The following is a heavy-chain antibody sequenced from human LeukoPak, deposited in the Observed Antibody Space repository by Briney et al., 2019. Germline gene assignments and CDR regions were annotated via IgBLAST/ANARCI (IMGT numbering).Heavy chain of an antibody. CDR3: ARGHLWFREPILDY. D-gene: IGHD3-10*01. CDR1: GFTFSDYY. Sequence: AGSLRLSSAASGFTFSDYYMSWIRQAPGKGLEWVSYISSSSSYTNYADSVKGRFTISRDNAKNSLYLQMNSLRAEDTAVYYCARGHLWFREPILDYWGQGTLVTVSS. J-gene: IGHJ4*02. CDR2: ISSSSSYT. V-gene: IGHV3-11*06.